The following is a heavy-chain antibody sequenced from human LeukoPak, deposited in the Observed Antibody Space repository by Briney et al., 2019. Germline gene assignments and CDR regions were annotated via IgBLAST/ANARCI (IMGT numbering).Heavy chain of an antibody. Sequence: ASVKVSCKASGYTFTGYYMHWVRQAPGQGLEWMGRINPNSGGTNYAQKFQGRVTMTRDTSISTAYMELSRLRSDDTAVFYCARGEWDGSGSYYYFDYWGQGTLVTVSS. V-gene: IGHV1-2*06. CDR2: INPNSGGT. CDR1: GYTFTGYY. J-gene: IGHJ4*02. D-gene: IGHD3-10*01. CDR3: ARGEWDGSGSYYYFDY.